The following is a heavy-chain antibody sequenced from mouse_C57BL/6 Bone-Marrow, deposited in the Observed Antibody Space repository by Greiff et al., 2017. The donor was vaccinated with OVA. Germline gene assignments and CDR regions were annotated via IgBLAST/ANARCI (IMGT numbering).Heavy chain of an antibody. V-gene: IGHV3-8*01. J-gene: IGHJ1*03. Sequence: EVQGVESGPGLAKPSQTLSLTCSVTGYSITSDYWNWIRKFPGNKLEYMGYISYSGSTYYNPSLKSRISITRDTSKNQYYLQLNSVTTEDTATYYCARYSYYGSSYWYFDVWGTGTTVTVSS. CDR3: ARYSYYGSSYWYFDV. CDR1: GYSITSDY. CDR2: ISYSGST. D-gene: IGHD1-1*01.